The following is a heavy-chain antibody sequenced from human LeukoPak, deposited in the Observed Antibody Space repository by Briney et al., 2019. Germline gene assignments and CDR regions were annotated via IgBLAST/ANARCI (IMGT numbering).Heavy chain of an antibody. D-gene: IGHD6-19*01. CDR1: RFTLSNYW. V-gene: IGHV3-7*01. Sequence: GGSLRLSCAASRFTLSNYWMSWVRQAPGKGLEWVANIKQDGSETYYVDSVKGRFTISRDNAKNSLSLQMNSLRAEDTAVYYCARQRGSGCIDYWGQGTLVTVSS. CDR2: IKQDGSET. CDR3: ARQRGSGCIDY. J-gene: IGHJ4*02.